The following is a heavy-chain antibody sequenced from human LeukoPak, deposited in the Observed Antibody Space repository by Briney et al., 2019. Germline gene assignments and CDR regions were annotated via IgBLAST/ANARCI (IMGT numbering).Heavy chain of an antibody. D-gene: IGHD5-12*01. J-gene: IGHJ6*03. Sequence: GASVKVSCKASGYTFTGYYMHWVRQAPGQGLEWMGRINPNSGGTNYAQKFQGRVTMTRDTSTSTAYMELSSLRSDDTAVYYCVRDKDSGYDPYYYYYYMDVWGKGTTVTVS. CDR3: VRDKDSGYDPYYYYYYMDV. CDR2: INPNSGGT. V-gene: IGHV1-2*06. CDR1: GYTFTGYY.